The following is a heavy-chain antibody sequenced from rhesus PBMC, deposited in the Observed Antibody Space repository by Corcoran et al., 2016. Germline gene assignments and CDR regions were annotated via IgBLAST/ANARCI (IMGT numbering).Heavy chain of an antibody. Sequence: QVKLQQWGEGLVKPSETLSLTCAVYGGSISGYYWSWIRQPPGKGLELIGNIDGNSASTNYNPSLKNRVTISKDTSKNQFSLKLSSVTAADTAVYYCATTGTGTIYYGLDSWGQGVVVTVSS. CDR2: IDGNSAST. CDR3: ATTGTGTIYYGLDS. V-gene: IGHV4-73*01. D-gene: IGHD1-26*01. CDR1: GGSISGYY. J-gene: IGHJ6*01.